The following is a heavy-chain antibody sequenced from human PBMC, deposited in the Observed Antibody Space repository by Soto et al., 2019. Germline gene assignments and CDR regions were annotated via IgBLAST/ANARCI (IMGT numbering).Heavy chain of an antibody. CDR1: GYTLTELS. Sequence: GASVKVSCKVSGYTLTELSMHWVRQAPGKGLEWMGWINAENGNTIYAQKFQGRVTITRDTSASTAYMELSSLRSEDTAVYYCARDQVVRGTYYYYMDVWGKGTTVTVSS. V-gene: IGHV1-24*01. CDR3: ARDQVVRGTYYYYMDV. D-gene: IGHD3-10*01. CDR2: INAENGNT. J-gene: IGHJ6*03.